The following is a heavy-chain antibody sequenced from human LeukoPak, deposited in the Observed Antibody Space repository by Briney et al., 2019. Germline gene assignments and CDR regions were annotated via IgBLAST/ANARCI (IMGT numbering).Heavy chain of an antibody. D-gene: IGHD3-3*01. Sequence: PGGSLRLPCVASGFTFSSYWMSWVRQAPGKGLEWVANIKQDGSEKYYVDSVKGRFTISRDNAKNSLYLQMNSLRAEDTAVYYCARELEWLSLYYYYGMDVWGQGTTVTVSS. CDR1: GFTFSSYW. V-gene: IGHV3-7*01. CDR2: IKQDGSEK. J-gene: IGHJ6*02. CDR3: ARELEWLSLYYYYGMDV.